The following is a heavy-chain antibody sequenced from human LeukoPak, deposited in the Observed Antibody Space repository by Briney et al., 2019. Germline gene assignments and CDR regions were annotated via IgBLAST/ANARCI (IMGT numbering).Heavy chain of an antibody. V-gene: IGHV1-8*01. Sequence: RASVKVSCKASGYTFTSYDINWVRQATGQGLEWMGWMSPNSGNTGYAQKFQGRVTMTRNTSISTAYMELSSLRSEDTAVYYCASSVAGTRWFDPWGQGTLVTVSS. CDR2: MSPNSGNT. J-gene: IGHJ5*02. CDR3: ASSVAGTRWFDP. D-gene: IGHD6-19*01. CDR1: GYTFTSYD.